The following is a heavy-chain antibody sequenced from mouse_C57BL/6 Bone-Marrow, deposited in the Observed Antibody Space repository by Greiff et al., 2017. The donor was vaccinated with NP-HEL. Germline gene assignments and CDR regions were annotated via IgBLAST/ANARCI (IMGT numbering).Heavy chain of an antibody. V-gene: IGHV1-69*01. CDR3: ARSPPDSSGYVSYFDY. CDR1: GYTFTSYW. Sequence: QVQLQQPGAELVMPGASVKLSCKASGYTFTSYWMHWVKQRPGQGLEWIGEIDPSDSYTNYNQKFKGKSTLTVDKSSSTAYMQLSSLTSEDSAVYYGARSPPDSSGYVSYFDYWGQGTTLTVSS. CDR2: IDPSDSYT. D-gene: IGHD3-2*02. J-gene: IGHJ2*01.